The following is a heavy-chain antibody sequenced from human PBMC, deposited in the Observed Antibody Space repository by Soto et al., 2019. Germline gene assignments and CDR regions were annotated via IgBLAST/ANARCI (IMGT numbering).Heavy chain of an antibody. D-gene: IGHD3-22*01. CDR3: AKVRAYYFDSSGHLDY. CDR1: GFTFSSYA. J-gene: IGHJ4*02. Sequence: LRLSCAASGFTFSSYAMSWVRQVPGKGLEWVSGISAGGDSRYYADPVKGRFTISRDNSKNTLYLQMNGLRAEDTAVYYCAKVRAYYFDSSGHLDYWGQGTLVTVSS. V-gene: IGHV3-23*01. CDR2: ISAGGDSR.